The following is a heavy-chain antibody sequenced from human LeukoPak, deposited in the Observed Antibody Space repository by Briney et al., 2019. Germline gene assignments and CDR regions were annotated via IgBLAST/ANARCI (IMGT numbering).Heavy chain of an antibody. CDR2: ISGSGGST. J-gene: IGHJ4*02. V-gene: IGHV3-23*01. D-gene: IGHD3-22*01. CDR3: AKVYYYDSSGLPPLFDY. Sequence: GSLRLSCAASGIHFNRQAISWVRQASGEGLEWVSAISGSGGSTYYADSVKGRFTISRDNSKNTLYLQMNSLRAEDTAVYYCAKVYYYDSSGLPPLFDYWGQGTLVTVSS. CDR1: GIHFNRQA.